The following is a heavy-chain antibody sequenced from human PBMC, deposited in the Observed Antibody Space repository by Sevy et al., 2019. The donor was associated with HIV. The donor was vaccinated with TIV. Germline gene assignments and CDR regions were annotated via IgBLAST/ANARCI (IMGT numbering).Heavy chain of an antibody. Sequence: GGSLRLSCAASGFTFSSYAMHWVRQAPGKGLEWVVVISYDGSNKYYADSVKGRFTISRDNSKNTLYLQMNSLRAEDTAVYYCAREKTMIVVAKRIYYFDYWGQGTLVTVSS. CDR2: ISYDGSNK. CDR1: GFTFSSYA. CDR3: AREKTMIVVAKRIYYFDY. D-gene: IGHD3-22*01. V-gene: IGHV3-30-3*01. J-gene: IGHJ4*02.